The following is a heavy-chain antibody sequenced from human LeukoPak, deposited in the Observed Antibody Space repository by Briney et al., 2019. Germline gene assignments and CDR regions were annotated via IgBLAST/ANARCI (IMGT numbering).Heavy chain of an antibody. CDR1: GYSISSGYY. J-gene: IGHJ3*02. V-gene: IGHV4-38-2*02. D-gene: IGHD1-26*01. CDR2: IYYSGST. CDR3: AREGIVGATNDAFDI. Sequence: PSETLSLTCTVSGYSISSGYYWSWIRQPPGKGLEWIGYIYYSGSTNYNPSLKSRVTISVDTSKNQFSLKLSSVTAADTAVYYCAREGIVGATNDAFDIWGQGTMVTVSS.